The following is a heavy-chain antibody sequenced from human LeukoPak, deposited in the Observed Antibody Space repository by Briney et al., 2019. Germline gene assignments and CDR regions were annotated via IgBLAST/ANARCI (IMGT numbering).Heavy chain of an antibody. D-gene: IGHD1-7*01. CDR2: IWSDNIHK. CDR3: ARQFYLRRNWNYAFDS. CDR1: GFTFSNHG. J-gene: IGHJ4*02. Sequence: GRSLRLSCAASGFTFSNHGMHWVRQAPGKGLEGVTVIWSDNIHKYYADSVKGRFTISRDNSKNTLYLQMNSLRAEDTAVYYCARQFYLRRNWNYAFDSWGQGTLVTVSS. V-gene: IGHV3-33*01.